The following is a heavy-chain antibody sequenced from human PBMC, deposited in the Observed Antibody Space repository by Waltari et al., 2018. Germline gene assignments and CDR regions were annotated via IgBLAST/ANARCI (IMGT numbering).Heavy chain of an antibody. CDR2: IYTSGST. J-gene: IGHJ4*02. V-gene: IGHV4-61*02. Sequence: QVQLQESGPGLVKPSQTLSLTCTVSGGSISSGSYYWSWLRQPVGKGLEWIGRIYTSGSTNYNPSLKSRVTISVDTSKNQFSLKLSSVTAADTAVYYCARDEGEYSSSFYRYWGQGTLVTVSS. CDR3: ARDEGEYSSSFYRY. CDR1: GGSISSGSYY. D-gene: IGHD6-6*01.